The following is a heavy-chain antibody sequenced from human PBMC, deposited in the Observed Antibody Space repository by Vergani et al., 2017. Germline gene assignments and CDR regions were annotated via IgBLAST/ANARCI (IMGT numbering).Heavy chain of an antibody. J-gene: IGHJ4*02. CDR3: ARDAFTYYYDSSGVGY. V-gene: IGHV7-4-1*02. Sequence: QVQLVQSGAEVKKPGASVKVSCKASGYTFTSYGISWVRQAPGQGLEWMGWINTNTGNPTYAQGFTGRFVFSLDTSVSTAYLQISSLKAEDTAVYYCARDAFTYYYDSSGVGYWGQGTLVTVSS. CDR2: INTNTGNP. D-gene: IGHD3-22*01. CDR1: GYTFTSYG.